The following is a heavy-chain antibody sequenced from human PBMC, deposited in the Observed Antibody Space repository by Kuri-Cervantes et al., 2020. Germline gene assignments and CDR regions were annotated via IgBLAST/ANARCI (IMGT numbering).Heavy chain of an antibody. CDR2: IIPIFGTA. Sequence: SVKVSCKASGYTFTGYYMHWVRQAPGQGLEWMGGIIPIFGTANYAQKFQGRVMITTDESTSTAYMELSSLRSEDTAVYYCASSGAERTVPTGGFDYWGQGTLVTVSS. J-gene: IGHJ4*02. CDR1: GYTFTGYY. V-gene: IGHV1-69*05. D-gene: IGHD3-10*01. CDR3: ASSGAERTVPTGGFDY.